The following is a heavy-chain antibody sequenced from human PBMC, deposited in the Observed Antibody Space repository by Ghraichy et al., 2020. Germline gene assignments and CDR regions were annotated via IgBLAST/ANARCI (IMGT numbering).Heavy chain of an antibody. CDR1: GGSISSVGYS. D-gene: IGHD3-9*01. V-gene: IGHV4-30-4*07. J-gene: IGHJ4*02. CDR2: YYSGST. Sequence: SETLSLTCAVSGGSISSVGYSWSWIRQPPGKGLEWIAYYSGSTYYNPPLQSRVTISVDTSKNRFSLELSSVTAADTAVYFCARVFLDGYFDACPFDYWGQGILVTVSS. CDR3: ARVFLDGYFDACPFDY.